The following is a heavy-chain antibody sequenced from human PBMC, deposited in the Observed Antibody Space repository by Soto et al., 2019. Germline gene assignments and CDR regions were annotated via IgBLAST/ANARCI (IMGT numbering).Heavy chain of an antibody. Sequence: PGESLKISCKTSGYSFISYWVAWVRQLPGKGLEWMGTFYPGDSTSTYSPSFQGQVTISVDESISTAYLQLSSLKASDTAMYYCARIIGYCRNNDCSWTFDIWGQGTMVTVSS. CDR3: ARIIGYCRNNDCSWTFDI. D-gene: IGHD2-15*01. CDR1: GYSFISYW. J-gene: IGHJ3*02. V-gene: IGHV5-51*01. CDR2: FYPGDSTS.